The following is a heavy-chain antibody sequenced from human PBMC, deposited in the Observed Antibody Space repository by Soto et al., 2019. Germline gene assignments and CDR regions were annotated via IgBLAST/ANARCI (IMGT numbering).Heavy chain of an antibody. CDR3: ARDDTTGLLEF. CDR2: VYHTGRT. J-gene: IGHJ4*02. CDR1: SDSMRTYA. V-gene: IGHV4-59*01. Sequence: SETLSLTCSVSSDSMRTYAWTWIRQSPGKGLEWIGYVYHTGRTEYNPSLESRVTISIDMSKKQFSLQLTSVTAANTAVYFCARDDTTGLLEFWGQGALVTVSS.